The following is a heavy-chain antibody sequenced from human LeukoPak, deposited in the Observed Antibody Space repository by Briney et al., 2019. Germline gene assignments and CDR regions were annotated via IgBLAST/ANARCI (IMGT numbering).Heavy chain of an antibody. D-gene: IGHD3-16*01. V-gene: IGHV3-69-1*01. CDR1: GFTFTDHP. J-gene: IGHJ4*02. CDR3: AKDRAHWAIDD. Sequence: PGGSLRLSCVASGFTFTDHPMNWVRQAPGKGLEWISYIGGDGIAFYADSVKGRFTASKDDARKSMYLQMNSLRVEDTAVYYCAKDRAHWAIDDWGQGTQVTVSS. CDR2: IGGDGIA.